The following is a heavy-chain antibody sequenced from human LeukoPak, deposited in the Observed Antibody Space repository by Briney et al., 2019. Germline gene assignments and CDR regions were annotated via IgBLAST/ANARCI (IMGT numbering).Heavy chain of an antibody. CDR3: ARERVGYCSGGSCRHFDY. D-gene: IGHD2-15*01. J-gene: IGHJ4*02. V-gene: IGHV4-61*01. Sequence: SETLSLTCTVSGGSVSSDSYYWSWIRQPPGKGLEWIGYIYYTGSTNYNPSLKSRVTISVDMSKNQFSLKLTSVTAADTAVYYCARERVGYCSGGSCRHFDYWGQGTLVTVSS. CDR2: IYYTGST. CDR1: GGSVSSDSYY.